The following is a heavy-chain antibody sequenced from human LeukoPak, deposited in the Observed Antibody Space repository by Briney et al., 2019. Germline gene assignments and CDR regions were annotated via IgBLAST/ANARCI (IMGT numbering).Heavy chain of an antibody. D-gene: IGHD3-10*01. CDR1: GYTFTAYY. J-gene: IGHJ4*02. V-gene: IGHV1-2*02. CDR2: INPNSGGT. Sequence: GPSVKVSCRASGYTFTAYYMHWVRQAPGQGLEWMGWINPNSGGTNYAQKFQGRVTMTRDTSISTAYMELSRLRSDDTAVYYCARVPSRGYFDYWGQGTLVTVSS. CDR3: ARVPSRGYFDY.